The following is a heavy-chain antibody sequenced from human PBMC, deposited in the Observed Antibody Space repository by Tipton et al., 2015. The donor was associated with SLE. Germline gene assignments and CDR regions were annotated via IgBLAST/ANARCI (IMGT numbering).Heavy chain of an antibody. V-gene: IGHV5-51*03. D-gene: IGHD3-22*01. CDR1: GYRFTTYW. CDR2: IYPADSDT. J-gene: IGHJ4*02. CDR3: ARGDYYDSSSYFDY. Sequence: QLVQSGAEVKKPGESMKISCKGSGYRFTTYWIGWVRQMPGKGLEWMGIIYPADSDTRYSPSFQGKDTFSADKSISTAYLQWSSLKASDTAMYYRARGDYYDSSSYFDYWVQVTLVTVFS.